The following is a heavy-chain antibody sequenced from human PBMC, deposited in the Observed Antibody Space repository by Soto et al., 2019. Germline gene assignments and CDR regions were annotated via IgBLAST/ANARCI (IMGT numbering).Heavy chain of an antibody. CDR1: GFTFSSYW. V-gene: IGHV3-15*01. Sequence: GGSLRLSCAASGFTFSSYWMSWVRQAPGKGLEWVGRIKSKTDGGTTDYAAPVKGRFTISRDDSKNTLYLQMNSLKTEDTAVYYCTTANYDFWSAYSPDAFDIWGQGTMVTVSS. D-gene: IGHD3-3*01. CDR3: TTANYDFWSAYSPDAFDI. CDR2: IKSKTDGGTT. J-gene: IGHJ3*02.